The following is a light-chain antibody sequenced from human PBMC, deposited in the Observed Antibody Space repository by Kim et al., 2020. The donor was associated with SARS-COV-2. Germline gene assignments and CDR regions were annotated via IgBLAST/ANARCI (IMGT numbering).Light chain of an antibody. CDR1: QSISNY. J-gene: IGKJ2*01. Sequence: SASVGDRVTITCRESQSISNYLNWYQHKPGTAPTLLVYAASNLESGVPSRFSASGSGTDFTLTISGLQLEDLATYYCQQSYSTPRTFGQGTKLEI. V-gene: IGKV1-39*01. CDR2: AAS. CDR3: QQSYSTPRT.